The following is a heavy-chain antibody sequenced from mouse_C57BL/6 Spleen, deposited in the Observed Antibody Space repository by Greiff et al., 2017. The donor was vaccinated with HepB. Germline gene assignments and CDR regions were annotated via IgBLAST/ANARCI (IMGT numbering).Heavy chain of an antibody. CDR2: ISSGSSTI. CDR1: GFTFSDYG. CDR3: ARPFVGLPWFAD. D-gene: IGHD4-1*01. V-gene: IGHV5-17*01. Sequence: EVKLVESGGGLVKPGGSLKFSCAASGFTFSDYGMHWVRQAPEKGLEWVAYISSGSSTIYYADTVKGRFTLSRDNAKNTLFLQMTSLRSEDADMYYCARPFVGLPWFADWGQGTLVTVSA. J-gene: IGHJ3*01.